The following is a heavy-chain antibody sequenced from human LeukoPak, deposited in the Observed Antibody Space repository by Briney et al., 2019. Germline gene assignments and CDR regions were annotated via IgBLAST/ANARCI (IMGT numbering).Heavy chain of an antibody. D-gene: IGHD2-15*01. V-gene: IGHV4-39*01. CDR2: IYYSGST. Sequence: SETLSLTCTVSGGSISSSSYYWGWIRQPPGKGLEWIGSIYYSGSTYYNPSLKSRVTISVDTSKNQFSLKLSSVTAADTAVYYCARVAGSCYDYWGQGTLVTVSS. CDR1: GGSISSSSYY. J-gene: IGHJ4*02. CDR3: ARVAGSCYDY.